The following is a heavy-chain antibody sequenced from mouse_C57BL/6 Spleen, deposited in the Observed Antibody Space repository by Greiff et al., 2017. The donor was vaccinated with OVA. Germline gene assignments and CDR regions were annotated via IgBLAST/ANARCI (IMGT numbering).Heavy chain of an antibody. CDR2: INPSTGGT. V-gene: IGHV1-42*01. Sequence: VQLKQSGPELVKPGASVKISCKASGYSFTGYYMNWVKQSPEKSLEWIGEINPSTGGTTYNQKFKAKATLTVDKSSSTAYMQLKSLTSEDSAVYYCARSEKDYWGQGTTLTVSS. J-gene: IGHJ2*01. CDR3: ARSEKDY. CDR1: GYSFTGYY.